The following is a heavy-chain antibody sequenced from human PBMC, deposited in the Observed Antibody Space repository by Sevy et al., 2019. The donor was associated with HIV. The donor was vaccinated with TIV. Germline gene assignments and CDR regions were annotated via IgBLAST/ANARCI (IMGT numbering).Heavy chain of an antibody. J-gene: IGHJ4*02. D-gene: IGHD6-19*01. CDR1: GFTFSNAW. V-gene: IGHV3-15*07. CDR3: TTQYSSGWYVDY. CDR2: IKSKTDGGTT. Sequence: GGSLRLSCAASGFTFSNAWMNWVRQAPGKGLEWVGRIKSKTDGGTTDYAAPVKGRFTISRDAPKNTLYLQMNSLKTEDTAVYYCTTQYSSGWYVDYWGQGTLVTVSS.